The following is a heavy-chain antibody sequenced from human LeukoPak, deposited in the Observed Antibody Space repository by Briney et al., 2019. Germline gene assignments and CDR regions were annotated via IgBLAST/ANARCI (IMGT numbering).Heavy chain of an antibody. J-gene: IGHJ6*03. CDR1: GGTFSSYA. Sequence: VASVKVSCKASGGTFSSYAISWVRQAPGQGLEWMGGIIPIFGTANYAQKFQGRVTITADKSTSTAYMELSSLRSEDTAVYYCAREEPLRGYYYYYYMDVWGKGTTVTVSS. V-gene: IGHV1-69*06. CDR2: IIPIFGTA. CDR3: AREEPLRGYYYYYYMDV. D-gene: IGHD1-26*01.